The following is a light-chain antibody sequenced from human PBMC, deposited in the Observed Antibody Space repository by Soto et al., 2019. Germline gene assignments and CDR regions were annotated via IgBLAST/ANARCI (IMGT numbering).Light chain of an antibody. J-gene: IGKJ5*01. CDR2: DAS. CDR1: QSISSY. Sequence: EIVLTQSPATLSLSPGERVTLSCRASQSISSYLAWYQQKPGQAPRLLIYDASNRATGIPARFSGSGSGTDFTLTISSLEPEDFPVYYCQQRSNWPITFGQGTRLEIK. CDR3: QQRSNWPIT. V-gene: IGKV3-11*01.